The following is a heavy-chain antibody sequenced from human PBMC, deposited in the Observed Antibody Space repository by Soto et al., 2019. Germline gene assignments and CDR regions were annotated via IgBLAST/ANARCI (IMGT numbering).Heavy chain of an antibody. V-gene: IGHV3-23*01. CDR2: ISGSGGST. CDR1: GFTFSSYA. CDR3: AKVYTIGSSWYKYYYYMDV. D-gene: IGHD6-13*01. Sequence: PGGSLRLSCAASGFTFSSYAMSWVRQAPGKGLEWVSAISGSGGSTYYADSVKGRFTISRDNSKNTLYLQMNSLRAEDTAVYYCAKVYTIGSSWYKYYYYMDVWGKGTTVTVSS. J-gene: IGHJ6*03.